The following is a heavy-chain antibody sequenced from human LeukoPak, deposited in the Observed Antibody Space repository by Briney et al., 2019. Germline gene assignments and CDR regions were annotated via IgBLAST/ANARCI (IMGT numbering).Heavy chain of an antibody. CDR2: IKGDGSTT. J-gene: IGHJ5*01. Sequence: GWSLRPSCAASGFALSSYWMHWVRQGPGKGLVWVARIKGDGSTTSYADSVRGRFTISRNNAKNTLYLQMNSLRAEDTAVYYCARSDWLDSWGQGTLVTVSS. V-gene: IGHV3-74*01. CDR3: ARSDWLDS. CDR1: GFALSSYW.